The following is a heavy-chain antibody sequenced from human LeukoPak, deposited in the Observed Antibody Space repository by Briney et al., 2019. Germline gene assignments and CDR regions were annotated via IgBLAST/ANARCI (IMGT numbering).Heavy chain of an antibody. V-gene: IGHV1-18*01. J-gene: IGHJ6*03. CDR1: GYTFTSYG. CDR2: ISAYNGNT. D-gene: IGHD3-16*01. Sequence: ASVKFSCKASGYTFTSYGISWVRQAPGQGLEWMGWISAYNGNTNYAQKHEGRVTMTTETSTSTAYMELRRLRSDDTAVYYCARALVGGGVFYYMDVWGKGTTVTVSS. CDR3: ARALVGGGVFYYMDV.